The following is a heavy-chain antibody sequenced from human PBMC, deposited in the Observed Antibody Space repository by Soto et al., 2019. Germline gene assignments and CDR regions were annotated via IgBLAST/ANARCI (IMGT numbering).Heavy chain of an antibody. CDR3: ARRDIAVAGTGYFDY. CDR1: GGSISSYY. J-gene: IGHJ4*02. V-gene: IGHV4-59*01. CDR2: IYDSGST. D-gene: IGHD6-19*01. Sequence: QVQLQESGPGLVKPSETLSLTCTVSGGSISSYYWGWIRQPPGKGLEWIGYIYDSGSTNYNPSLKSRVTISADTSKNQFSLKLSSVTAADTAVYYCARRDIAVAGTGYFDYWGQGTLVTVSS.